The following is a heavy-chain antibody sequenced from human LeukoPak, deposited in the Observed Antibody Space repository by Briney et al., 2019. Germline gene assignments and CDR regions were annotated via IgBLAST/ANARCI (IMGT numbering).Heavy chain of an antibody. CDR1: GYTFTSYY. Sequence: ASVKVSCKASGYTFTSYYMHWVRQSPGQGLEWMGIINPSGGSTSYAQKFQGRVTMTRDTSTSTVYMELSSLRSEDTAVYYCARDGGHGDYDYWGQGTLVTVSS. CDR2: INPSGGST. J-gene: IGHJ4*02. CDR3: ARDGGHGDYDY. V-gene: IGHV1-46*01. D-gene: IGHD4-17*01.